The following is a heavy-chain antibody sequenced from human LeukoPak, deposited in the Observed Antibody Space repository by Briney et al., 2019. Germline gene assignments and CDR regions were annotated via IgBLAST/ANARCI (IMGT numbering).Heavy chain of an antibody. CDR2: ISGSGGST. CDR1: GFTFSSYS. Sequence: GGSLRLSWAASGFTFSSYSMSWVSQAPGKGLEWVSAISGSGGSTYYADSVKGRFTISRDNSKNTLYLQMNSLRAEDTAVYYCAKDTNDYVWGSYRRTNWFDPWGQGTLVTVSS. J-gene: IGHJ5*02. V-gene: IGHV3-23*01. CDR3: AKDTNDYVWGSYRRTNWFDP. D-gene: IGHD3-16*02.